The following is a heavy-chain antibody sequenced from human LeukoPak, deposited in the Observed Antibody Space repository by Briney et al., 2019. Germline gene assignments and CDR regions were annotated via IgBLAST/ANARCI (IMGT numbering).Heavy chain of an antibody. CDR2: ISAYNGNT. V-gene: IGHV1-18*01. J-gene: IGHJ5*01. D-gene: IGHD3-10*01. CDR1: GYTFTSYG. Sequence: ASVKVSCKASGYTFTSYGISWVRQAPGQGLEWMGWISAYNGNTNYAQNLQGRVTMTTDTSTSTAYMELRSLRSDDTALYYCAKNWKGRGGYSIDSWGQGTLVTVSS. CDR3: AKNWKGRGGYSIDS.